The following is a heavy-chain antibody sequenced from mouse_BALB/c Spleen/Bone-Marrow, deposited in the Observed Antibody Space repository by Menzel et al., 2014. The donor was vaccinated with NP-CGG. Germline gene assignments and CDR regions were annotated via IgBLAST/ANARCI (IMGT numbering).Heavy chain of an antibody. CDR1: GFTFSSYG. J-gene: IGHJ3*01. CDR3: ARDRGWLLRFAY. V-gene: IGHV5-6-3*01. Sequence: EVKLMESGGGLVQPGGSLKLSCAASGFTFSSYGMSWVRQTPDKRLELVATINSNGGSTYYPDSVKGRFTISRDNAKNTLYLQMSSLKSEDTAMYYCARDRGWLLRFAYWGQGTLVIVSA. CDR2: INSNGGST. D-gene: IGHD2-3*01.